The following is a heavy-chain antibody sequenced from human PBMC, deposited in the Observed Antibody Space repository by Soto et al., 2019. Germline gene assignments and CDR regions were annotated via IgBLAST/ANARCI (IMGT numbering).Heavy chain of an antibody. CDR1: GFTFSSYA. CDR2: ISYDGSNK. J-gene: IGHJ4*01. V-gene: IGHV3-30-3*01. Sequence: GGSLRLSCAASGFTFSSYAMHWVRQAPGKGLEWVAVISYDGSNKYYADSVKGGFTISTNNSKNTLYLQMNSLRAEDTAVNYCARDEGLQWLVLGYFDYWGQGTLVTVSS. D-gene: IGHD6-19*01. CDR3: ARDEGLQWLVLGYFDY.